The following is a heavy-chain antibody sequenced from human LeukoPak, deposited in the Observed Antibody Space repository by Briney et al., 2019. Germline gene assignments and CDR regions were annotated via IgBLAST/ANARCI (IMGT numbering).Heavy chain of an antibody. D-gene: IGHD3-10*01. CDR1: GGTFSSYA. Sequence: GASVKVSCKASGGTFSSYAISWVRQAPGQGLEWMGGIIPIFGTANYAQKFQGRVTITTDESTSTAYMELSSLRSEDTAVYYCARVWGVIITDAYWFDPWGQGTLVTVSS. J-gene: IGHJ5*02. CDR3: ARVWGVIITDAYWFDP. CDR2: IIPIFGTA. V-gene: IGHV1-69*05.